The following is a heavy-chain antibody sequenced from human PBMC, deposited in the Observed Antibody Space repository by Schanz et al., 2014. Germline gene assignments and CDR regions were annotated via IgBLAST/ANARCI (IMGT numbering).Heavy chain of an antibody. CDR3: ARGRSLGWCDY. CDR1: GFTFSSYS. Sequence: EVQLVESGGGLVKPGGSLRLSCAASGFTFSSYSMNWVRQAPGKGLEWVSSISRSSSSIYYADSVKGRFTISRDNAKNSLYLQMHSLRAEDTAVYYCARGRSLGWCDYGGQGTLVTVSS. D-gene: IGHD2-21*01. J-gene: IGHJ4*02. V-gene: IGHV3-21*01. CDR2: ISRSSSSI.